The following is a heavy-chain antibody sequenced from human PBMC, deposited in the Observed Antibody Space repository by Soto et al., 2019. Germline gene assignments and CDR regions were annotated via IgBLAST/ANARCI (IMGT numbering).Heavy chain of an antibody. CDR1: GFTFSSYA. D-gene: IGHD6-6*01. V-gene: IGHV3-23*01. J-gene: IGHJ6*02. CDR3: AKDRGSSSSNGRLDV. Sequence: GGSLRLSCAASGFTFSSYAMSWVRQAPGKGLEWVSAISGSGGSTYYADSVKGRFTISRDNSKNTLYLQMNSLRAEDTAVYYCAKDRGSSSSNGRLDVWGQGTTVTVSS. CDR2: ISGSGGST.